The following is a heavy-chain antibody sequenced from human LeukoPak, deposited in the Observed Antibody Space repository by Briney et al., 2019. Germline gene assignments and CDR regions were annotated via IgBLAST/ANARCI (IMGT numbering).Heavy chain of an antibody. CDR2: IIPILGIA. D-gene: IGHD1-26*01. CDR1: GGTFSSYT. Sequence: ASVKLSCKASGGTFSSYTISWVRQAPGQGLGWMGRIIPILGIANYAQKFQGRVTITADKSTSTAYMELSSLRSEDTAVYYCARQIVGATTPLDYWGQGTLVTVSS. CDR3: ARQIVGATTPLDY. V-gene: IGHV1-69*02. J-gene: IGHJ4*02.